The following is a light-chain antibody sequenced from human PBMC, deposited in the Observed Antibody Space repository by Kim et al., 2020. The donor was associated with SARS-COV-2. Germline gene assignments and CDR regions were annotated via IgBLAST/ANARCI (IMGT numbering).Light chain of an antibody. V-gene: IGLV3-21*04. Sequence: APGKAARITCGGNNIGSKSVQWYQQKPGQAPVLVIYYDSDRPSGIPERVSGSNSGNTATLTISRVEAGDEADYYCQVWDSSSDHVVFGGGTQLTVL. CDR1: NIGSKS. CDR2: YDS. J-gene: IGLJ2*01. CDR3: QVWDSSSDHVV.